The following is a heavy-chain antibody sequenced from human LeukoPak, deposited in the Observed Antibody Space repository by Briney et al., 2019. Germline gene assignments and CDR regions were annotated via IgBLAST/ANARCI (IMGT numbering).Heavy chain of an antibody. V-gene: IGHV4-61*08. CDR1: GGSLNSGGNH. CDR2: IYYSGSA. J-gene: IGHJ5*02. Sequence: SETLPLTCTVSGGSLNSGGNHWSWIRQPPGKGLEWIAYIYYSGSANYNPSLKSRVTISIDTSKNQFSLKLSSVTAGDTAVYYCARDSSCSGGTCYDTWGQGTLVTVSS. CDR3: ARDSSCSGGTCYDT. D-gene: IGHD2-15*01.